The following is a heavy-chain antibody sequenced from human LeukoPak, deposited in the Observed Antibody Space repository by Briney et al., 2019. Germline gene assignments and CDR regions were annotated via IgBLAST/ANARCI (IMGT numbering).Heavy chain of an antibody. CDR3: AKTSPGYSYGLLDY. CDR2: ISGSGGTT. V-gene: IGHV3-23*01. J-gene: IGHJ4*02. CDR1: GFTFSSCA. Sequence: GGSLRLSCAASGFTFSSCAMSWVRQAPGKGLEWVSAISGSGGTTYYADSVKGRFTISRDNSKNTLYLQMNSLRAEDTAVYYCAKTSPGYSYGLLDYWGQGTPVTVSS. D-gene: IGHD5-18*01.